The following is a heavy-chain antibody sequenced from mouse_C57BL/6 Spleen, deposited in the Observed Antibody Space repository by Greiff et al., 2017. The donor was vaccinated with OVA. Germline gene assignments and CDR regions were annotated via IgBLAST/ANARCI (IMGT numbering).Heavy chain of an antibody. J-gene: IGHJ2*01. D-gene: IGHD1-1*01. CDR1: GYSFTGYY. Sequence: VQLKESGPELVKPGASVKISCKASGYSFTGYYMNWVKQSPEKSLEWIGEINPSTGGTTYNQKFKAKATLTVDKSSSTAYMQLKSLTSEDSAVYYCARGSITTVVDYWGQGTTLTVSS. CDR3: ARGSITTVVDY. CDR2: INPSTGGT. V-gene: IGHV1-42*01.